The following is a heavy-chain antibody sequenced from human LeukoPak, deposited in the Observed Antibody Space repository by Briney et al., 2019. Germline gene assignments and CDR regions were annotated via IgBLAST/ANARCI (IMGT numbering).Heavy chain of an antibody. J-gene: IGHJ6*02. V-gene: IGHV1-2*02. D-gene: IGHD6-6*01. CDR2: INPNSGGT. Sequence: GASVKVSCKASGYTFTGYYMHWVRQAPGQGLEWMGWINPNSGGTNYAQKFQARVTMTRDTSISTAYMELSRLRSDDTAVYYCASTYSSSYHYYYGMDVWGQGTTVTVSS. CDR1: GYTFTGYY. CDR3: ASTYSSSYHYYYGMDV.